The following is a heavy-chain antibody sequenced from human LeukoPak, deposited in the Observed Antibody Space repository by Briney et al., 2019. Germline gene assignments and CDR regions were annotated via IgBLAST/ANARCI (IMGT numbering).Heavy chain of an antibody. J-gene: IGHJ5*02. Sequence: GGSLRLSRTVSGFIFSDSWMAWIRQAPGKGLEWVAIIEKNGSGKNYVDSVKGRFIISRDNAKNSLFLQTDSLKVEDTAIYYCTTDRWYSADHWGQGTLVTVSS. V-gene: IGHV3-7*03. CDR3: TTDRWYSADH. CDR2: IEKNGSGK. CDR1: GFIFSDSW. D-gene: IGHD2-15*01.